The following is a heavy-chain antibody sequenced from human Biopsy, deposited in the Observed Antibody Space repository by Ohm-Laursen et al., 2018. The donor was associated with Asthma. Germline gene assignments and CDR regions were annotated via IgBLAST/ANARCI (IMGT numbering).Heavy chain of an antibody. CDR3: ARASVAASSNWFDP. CDR1: GASIKTDDHY. D-gene: IGHD6-19*01. CDR2: IHHSGST. J-gene: IGHJ5*02. V-gene: IGHV4-30-4*01. Sequence: SQTLSLTCTVSGASIKTDDHYWSWLRQPPGKGLEWFGFIHHSGSTSYNPSLKGGVTISVGTSKNQFSLKLSSVTAADTAVYYCARASVAASSNWFDPWGQGTLVTVSS.